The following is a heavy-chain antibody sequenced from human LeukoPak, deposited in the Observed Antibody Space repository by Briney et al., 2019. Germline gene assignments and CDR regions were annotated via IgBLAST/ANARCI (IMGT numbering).Heavy chain of an antibody. CDR2: INPSGGST. J-gene: IGHJ4*02. CDR3: ARSGAYYYDSSSYFLAY. D-gene: IGHD3-22*01. V-gene: IGHV1-46*01. Sequence: ASVKVSCKASGYTFTSYYMHWVRQAPGQGLEWMGIINPSGGSTSYAQKFQGRVTMTRDTSTSTVYMELSSLRSEDTAVYYCARSGAYYYDSSSYFLAYCGQGALVTVSS. CDR1: GYTFTSYY.